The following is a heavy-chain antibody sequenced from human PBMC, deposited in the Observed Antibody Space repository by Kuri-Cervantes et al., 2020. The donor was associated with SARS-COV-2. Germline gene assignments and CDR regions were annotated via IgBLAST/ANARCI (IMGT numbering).Heavy chain of an antibody. CDR3: ARGLYDSMDY. CDR2: ISFSSSVI. J-gene: IGHJ4*02. D-gene: IGHD3-22*01. Sequence: SLKISCAACGFTFSSYTVNWVRKAPGKELSLVSYISFSSSVIYYADSVRGRFTVSRDNAKQSVYLQMDSLRAEDTAVYYCARGLYDSMDYWGQGTLVTVSS. CDR1: GFTFSSYT. V-gene: IGHV3-48*01.